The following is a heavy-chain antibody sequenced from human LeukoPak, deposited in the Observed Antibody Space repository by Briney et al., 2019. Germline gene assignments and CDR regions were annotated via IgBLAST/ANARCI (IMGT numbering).Heavy chain of an antibody. D-gene: IGHD3-10*01. CDR1: GGSVSGGSYY. J-gene: IGHJ5*02. CDR2: IYYSGST. CDR3: ARDPFFGGYGSGSP. Sequence: PSETLSLTCTVSGGSVSGGSYYWSWIRQPPGTGLEWIGYIYYSGSTNYNPSLKSRVTISVDTSKNQFSLKLSSVTAADTAVYYCARDPFFGGYGSGSPWGQGTLVTVSS. V-gene: IGHV4-61*01.